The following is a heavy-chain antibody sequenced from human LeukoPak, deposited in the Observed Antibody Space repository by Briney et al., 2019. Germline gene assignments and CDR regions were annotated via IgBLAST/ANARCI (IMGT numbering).Heavy chain of an antibody. J-gene: IGHJ4*02. V-gene: IGHV3-48*01. D-gene: IGHD1-26*01. CDR1: GFTFSSYS. CDR2: ISSSSSTI. CDR3: ARGVGAGYFDY. Sequence: PGGSLRLSCAASGFTFSSYSMNWVRQAPGKGLEWVSYISSSSSTIYYADSVKGRFTISRDNAKNSLYLQMNSLRAEDTAVYYCARGVGAGYFDYWGQGTLVTVSS.